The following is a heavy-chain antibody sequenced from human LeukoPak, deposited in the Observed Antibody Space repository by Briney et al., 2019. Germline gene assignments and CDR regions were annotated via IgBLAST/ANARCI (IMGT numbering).Heavy chain of an antibody. D-gene: IGHD2-21*02. CDR1: GYTFTGYY. CDR2: INPNSGDT. Sequence: ASVKVSCKASGYTFTGYYAHWVRQAPGQGLEWMGRINPNSGDTNYAQKFQGRVTMTRDTSISTAYMELSRLRSDDTAVYYCARNYCGGDCFPDYWGQGTLVTVSS. CDR3: ARNYCGGDCFPDY. V-gene: IGHV1-2*06. J-gene: IGHJ4*02.